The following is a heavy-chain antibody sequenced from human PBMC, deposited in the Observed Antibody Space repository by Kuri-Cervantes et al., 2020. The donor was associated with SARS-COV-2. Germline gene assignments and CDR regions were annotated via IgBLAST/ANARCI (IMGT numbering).Heavy chain of an antibody. J-gene: IGHJ6*03. V-gene: IGHV3-33*01. CDR3: ARSGSGTYFHYFYYYMDV. Sequence: GGSLRLSCAASGFSFSRSGTHWVRQAPGKGLEWLAVILYDGSDKFYADSVKGRFTVSRDNSKNTLYLQMNSLRAEDTAVYYCARSGSGTYFHYFYYYMDVWGKGTTVTVSS. CDR2: ILYDGSDK. D-gene: IGHD3-10*01. CDR1: GFSFSRSG.